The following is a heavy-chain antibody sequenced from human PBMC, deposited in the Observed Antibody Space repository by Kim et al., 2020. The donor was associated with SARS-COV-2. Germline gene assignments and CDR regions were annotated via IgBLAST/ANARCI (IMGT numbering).Heavy chain of an antibody. CDR1: GFTFSSYA. Sequence: GGSLRLSCAASGFTFSSYAMHWVRQAPGKGLEWVAVISYDGSNKYYADSVKGRFTISRDNSKNTLYLQMNSLRAEDTAVYYCARAYSSGWPPGGYFQHWGQGTLVTVSS. V-gene: IGHV3-30-3*01. CDR3: ARAYSSGWPPGGYFQH. CDR2: ISYDGSNK. D-gene: IGHD6-19*01. J-gene: IGHJ1*01.